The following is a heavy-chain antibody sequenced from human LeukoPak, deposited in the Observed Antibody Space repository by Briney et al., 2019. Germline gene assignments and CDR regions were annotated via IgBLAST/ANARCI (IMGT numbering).Heavy chain of an antibody. J-gene: IGHJ4*02. CDR1: GFTFSSYG. CDR3: ARGLEHPAAGGFDY. V-gene: IGHV3-33*01. Sequence: PGRSLRLSCAASGFTFSSYGMHWVRQAPGKGLGWVAVIWYDGSNKYYADSVKGRFTISRDNSKNTLYLQMNSLRAEDTAVYYCARGLEHPAAGGFDYWGQGTLVTVSS. D-gene: IGHD6-25*01. CDR2: IWYDGSNK.